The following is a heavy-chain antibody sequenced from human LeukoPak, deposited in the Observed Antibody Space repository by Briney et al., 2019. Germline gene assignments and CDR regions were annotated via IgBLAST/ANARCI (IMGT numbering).Heavy chain of an antibody. V-gene: IGHV4-61*02. Sequence: SETLSLTCTVSGGSINSGSYYWSWIRQPAGKGLEWIGRIHTSGSTNYNPSLKSRVTISLDTSKNQFSLKLSSVTAADTAVYYCARVAVAGLDYWGQGTLVTVSS. J-gene: IGHJ4*02. D-gene: IGHD6-19*01. CDR2: IHTSGST. CDR3: ARVAVAGLDY. CDR1: GGSINSGSYY.